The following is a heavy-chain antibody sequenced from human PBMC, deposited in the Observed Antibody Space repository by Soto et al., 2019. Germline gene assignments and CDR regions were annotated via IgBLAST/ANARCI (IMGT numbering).Heavy chain of an antibody. V-gene: IGHV2-5*02. CDR3: AYLPCSGGSCYWFSFSGMDV. CDR2: IYWDDDK. D-gene: IGHD2-15*01. Sequence: QITLKESGPTLVKPIQTLTLTCTFSGFSLSTSGVGVAWIRQPPGKALEWRALIYWDDDKRYRPSLESRLTITKDTSKNPMVLTMTNMDSVDTATYYCAYLPCSGGSCYWFSFSGMDVWGQGTTVTVSS. CDR1: GFSLSTSGVG. J-gene: IGHJ6*02.